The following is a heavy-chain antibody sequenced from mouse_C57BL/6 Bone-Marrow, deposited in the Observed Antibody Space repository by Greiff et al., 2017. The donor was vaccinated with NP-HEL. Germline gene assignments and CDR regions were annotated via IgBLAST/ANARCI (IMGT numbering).Heavy chain of an antibody. J-gene: IGHJ4*01. CDR3: SEDSAFYDCAWGGGYDLYYAMDY. D-gene: IGHD2-2*01. CDR2: GQGLEWIG. Sequence: QVQLQQSGPELARPWASVKISCQAFYTFSRWVHFAIRDTNYWMQWVKQRPGQGLEWIGAIYPGNGDTSYNQKFKGKATLTADKSSSTDYMQLSSLTSEDSAFYDCAWGGGYDLYYAMDYWGQGTSVTVSS. CDR1: YTFSRWVH. V-gene: IGHV1-87*01.